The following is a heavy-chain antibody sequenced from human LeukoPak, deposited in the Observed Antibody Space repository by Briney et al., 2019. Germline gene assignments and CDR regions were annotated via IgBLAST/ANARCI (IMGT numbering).Heavy chain of an antibody. V-gene: IGHV3-64*02. J-gene: IGHJ1*01. CDR2: ISGNGGST. D-gene: IGHD1-26*01. Sequence: GGSLRLSCAAFGFTFSRHSMYWVRQAPGKGLEYVSGISGNGGSTDYAESVKGRFTISRDNSKNTLYLQMGSLRDEDMAVYYCARDSESGELRLQHWGQGTLVTVSS. CDR1: GFTFSRHS. CDR3: ARDSESGELRLQH.